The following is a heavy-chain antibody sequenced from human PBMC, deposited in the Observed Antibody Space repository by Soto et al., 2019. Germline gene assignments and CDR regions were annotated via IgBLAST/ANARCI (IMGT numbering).Heavy chain of an antibody. CDR1: GFTFSSYA. J-gene: IGHJ4*02. Sequence: GGSLRLSCAASGFTFSSYAMTWVRQAPGKGLEWVSVISGSGGTTYFADSVKGRFTISRDNSKNTLYLQMNSLRAEETAVYYWVQRLTPVTTFYDYCGPGPLVTVSS. V-gene: IGHV3-23*01. D-gene: IGHD4-17*01. CDR2: ISGSGGTT. CDR3: VQRLTPVTTFYDY.